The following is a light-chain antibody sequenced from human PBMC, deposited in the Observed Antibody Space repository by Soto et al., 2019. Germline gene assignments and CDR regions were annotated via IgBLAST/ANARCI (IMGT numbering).Light chain of an antibody. CDR1: QSVSRSY. V-gene: IGKV3-20*01. Sequence: EIVLTQSPGTLSLSPGERATLSCRASQSVSRSYLAWYQQKPGQAPRLLIYGASSRATGIPVRFSGSGSGTDFTLTISRLEPEDFAVYYCQQYGSSPPWTFGQGTKVEIK. CDR2: GAS. J-gene: IGKJ1*01. CDR3: QQYGSSPPWT.